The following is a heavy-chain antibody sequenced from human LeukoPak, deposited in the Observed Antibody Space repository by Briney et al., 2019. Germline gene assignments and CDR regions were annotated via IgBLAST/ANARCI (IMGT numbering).Heavy chain of an antibody. V-gene: IGHV3-74*01. D-gene: IGHD6-13*01. Sequence: TGGSLRLSCAASGFTFSSYWMHWVRQAPGKGLVWVSRINSDGSSTIYADSVKGRFTISRDNAKNTLYLQMNSLRAEDTAVYFCARFPTYGYTTTWYFDYWGQGTLVTVSS. J-gene: IGHJ4*02. CDR2: INSDGSST. CDR1: GFTFSSYW. CDR3: ARFPTYGYTTTWYFDY.